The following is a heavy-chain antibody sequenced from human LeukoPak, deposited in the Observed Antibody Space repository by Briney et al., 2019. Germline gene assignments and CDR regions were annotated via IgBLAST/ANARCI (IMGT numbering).Heavy chain of an antibody. J-gene: IGHJ4*02. CDR2: IYYSGST. CDR1: GGSISSYY. Sequence: PSETLSLTCTVSGGSISSYYWSWIRQPPGKGPEWIGYIYYSGSTNYNPSLKSRVTISVDTSKNQFSLKLSSVTAADTAVYYCARSAWYSSGWYSVDYWGQGTLVTVSS. CDR3: ARSAWYSSGWYSVDY. V-gene: IGHV4-59*01. D-gene: IGHD6-19*01.